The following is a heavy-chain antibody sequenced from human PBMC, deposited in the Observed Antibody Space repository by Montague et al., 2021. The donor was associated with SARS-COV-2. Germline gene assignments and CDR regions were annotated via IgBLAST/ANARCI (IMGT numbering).Heavy chain of an antibody. CDR2: ISTSAYTT. CDR1: GDSIMTTD. CDR3: TRDYRSIVGDGLDI. J-gene: IGHJ3*02. Sequence: LSLTCAVSGDSIMTTDCWSWVRQPPGKGPEWISYISTSAYTTSYAGSVKGRFTISRDNGKNSLYLQMNSLRVEDTAVYYCTRDYRSIVGDGLDIWGQGTKVTVSS. V-gene: IGHV3-48*03. D-gene: IGHD3-16*02.